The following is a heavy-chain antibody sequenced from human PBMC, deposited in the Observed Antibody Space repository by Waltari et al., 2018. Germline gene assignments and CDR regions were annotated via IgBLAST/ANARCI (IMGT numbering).Heavy chain of an antibody. D-gene: IGHD3-3*01. CDR1: GGPISSSNW. Sequence: QVQLQESGPGLVKPSGTLSLSCAVSGGPISSSNWWCWVRQPPGKGLEWIGEIYHSGGTNYNPSHKSRVTVSVTKSRNQFSQKLSSVTAADTAVYYGARGVRGSGVSYWGQGTLFTVSS. CDR2: IYHSGGT. J-gene: IGHJ4*02. V-gene: IGHV4-4*02. CDR3: ARGVRGSGVSY.